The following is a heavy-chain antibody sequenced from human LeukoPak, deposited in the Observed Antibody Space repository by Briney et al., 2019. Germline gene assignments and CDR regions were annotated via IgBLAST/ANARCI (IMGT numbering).Heavy chain of an antibody. Sequence: SSETLSLTCTVSGGSISSSSYYWGWIRQPPGKGLEWIGSVYYSGSTYYNPSLKSRVTISVDTSNNHFSLRLSSVTAADTAIYYCARRPGYYYGSGSYYNTYYYFDYWGQGTLVTVSS. CDR3: ARRPGYYYGSGSYYNTYYYFDY. J-gene: IGHJ4*02. CDR1: GGSISSSSYY. V-gene: IGHV4-39*02. CDR2: VYYSGST. D-gene: IGHD3-10*01.